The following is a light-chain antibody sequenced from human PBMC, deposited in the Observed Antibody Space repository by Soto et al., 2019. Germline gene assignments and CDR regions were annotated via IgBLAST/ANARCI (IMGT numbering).Light chain of an antibody. V-gene: IGKV2-28*01. J-gene: IGKJ1*01. Sequence: DIVMNQSPLSLPVTPGEPASISCRSSQSLLHSNGYNYLDWYLQKPGQSPQLLIYLGFNRPSGVPDRFSGSGSGTDFTLKISRVEAEDVGVYYCMQSLQTPRTFGQGTKVEIK. CDR1: QSLLHSNGYNY. CDR3: MQSLQTPRT. CDR2: LGF.